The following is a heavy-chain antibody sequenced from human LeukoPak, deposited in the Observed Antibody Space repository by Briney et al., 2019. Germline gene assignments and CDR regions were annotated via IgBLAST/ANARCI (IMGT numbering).Heavy chain of an antibody. CDR2: ISSTSIHI. CDR3: VLGGAGGIRDVAYDI. D-gene: IGHD6-13*01. J-gene: IGHJ3*02. V-gene: IGHV3-21*01. Sequence: PGGSLRLSCAASGFTYSSYSMNWFRQAPGKGLDWVSSISSTSIHIYYADSVNGRFTISRDNAENSLYLQMNSRRAEDTAVYYCVLGGAGGIRDVAYDIWGQGTMVTVSS. CDR1: GFTYSSYS.